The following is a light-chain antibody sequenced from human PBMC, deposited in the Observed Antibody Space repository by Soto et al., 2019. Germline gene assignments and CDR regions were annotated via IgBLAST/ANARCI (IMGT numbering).Light chain of an antibody. CDR2: GAS. CDR3: QQYNIWPGT. V-gene: IGKV3-15*01. J-gene: IGKJ1*01. Sequence: EIVLTQSPGTLSVSPGERATLSCRASQSVSSKLAWYQQKPGQAPRLLFYGASTGATGIPARFSGSGSETEFTLSISSLQSEDFAVYSCQQYNIWPGTFGQGSMV. CDR1: QSVSSK.